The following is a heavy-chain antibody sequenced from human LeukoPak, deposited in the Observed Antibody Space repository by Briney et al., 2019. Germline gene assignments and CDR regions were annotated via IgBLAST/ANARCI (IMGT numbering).Heavy chain of an antibody. CDR3: ARRLKLSGSWAYFDY. D-gene: IGHD6-13*01. CDR1: GGSISGYY. V-gene: IGHV4-59*08. Sequence: SETLSLTCTVSGGSISGYYWGWIRQPPGKGLEWIGYVFSSGGTNYNASLRSRLTISVDTSKNQFSLKLTSVTAADTAVYYCARRLKLSGSWAYFDYWGQGTPVTVSS. J-gene: IGHJ4*02. CDR2: VFSSGGT.